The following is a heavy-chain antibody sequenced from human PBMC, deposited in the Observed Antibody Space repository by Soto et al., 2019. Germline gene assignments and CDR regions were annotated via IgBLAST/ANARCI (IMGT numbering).Heavy chain of an antibody. V-gene: IGHV2-5*01. CDR3: VRRYDPSYFDY. D-gene: IGHD1-1*01. Sequence: SGHTLVNPTQTLTMTCTFSGFSPTASGVAEGWIRQPPGKALEWLAIVYGSDAKFYSPSLKSRLTITKDTSKNQVVLTLTNMDPVDTATYSCVRRYDPSYFDYWGQGTLVTVSS. CDR1: GFSPTASGVA. J-gene: IGHJ4*02. CDR2: VYGSDAK.